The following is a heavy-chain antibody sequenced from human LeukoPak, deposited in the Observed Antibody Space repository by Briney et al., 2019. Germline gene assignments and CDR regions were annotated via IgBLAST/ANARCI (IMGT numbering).Heavy chain of an antibody. V-gene: IGHV4-34*01. CDR2: INHSGST. CDR3: ARGFLGYYDFWSGYFDY. Sequence: PSETLSLTCAVYGGSFSGYYWSWIRQPPGKGLEWIGEINHSGSTNYNPSLKSRVTISVDTSKNQFSLKLSSVTAADTAVYYFARGFLGYYDFWSGYFDYWGQGTLVTVSS. CDR1: GGSFSGYY. D-gene: IGHD3-3*01. J-gene: IGHJ4*02.